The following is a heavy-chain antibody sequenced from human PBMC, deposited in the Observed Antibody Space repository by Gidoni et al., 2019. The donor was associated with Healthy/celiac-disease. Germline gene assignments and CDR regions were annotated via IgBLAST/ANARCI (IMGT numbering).Heavy chain of an antibody. D-gene: IGHD1-26*01. CDR3: ARRVGATEGIDY. J-gene: IGHJ4*02. CDR2: INHSGST. Sequence: QVQLQQWGAGLLKPSETLSLTCAVYGGSFSGYYWSWIRQPPGKGLEWIGEINHSGSTNYNPSLKSRVTISVDTSKNQFSLKLSSVTAADTAVYYCARRVGATEGIDYWGQGTLVTVSS. V-gene: IGHV4-34*01. CDR1: GGSFSGYY.